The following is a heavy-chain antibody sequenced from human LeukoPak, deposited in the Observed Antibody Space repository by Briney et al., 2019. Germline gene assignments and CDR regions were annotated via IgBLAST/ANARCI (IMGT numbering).Heavy chain of an antibody. CDR2: INPHSGDT. J-gene: IGHJ3*02. Sequence: ASVKGSCKASGYTFTGYYVHWVRQAPGQGLEWMGWINPHSGDTSYAQNFQGRVTMTRDTSISTVYMELSRLRSDDTAVYYCPREEGGFDAFDIWGQGTMVTVSS. CDR1: GYTFTGYY. D-gene: IGHD3-16*01. CDR3: PREEGGFDAFDI. V-gene: IGHV1-2*02.